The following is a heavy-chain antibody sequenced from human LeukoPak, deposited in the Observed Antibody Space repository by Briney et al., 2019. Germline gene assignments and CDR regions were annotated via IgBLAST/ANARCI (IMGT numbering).Heavy chain of an antibody. CDR3: ARENLLLWFGELVLQKGDAFDI. V-gene: IGHV3-7*01. CDR2: IKQDGSEK. Sequence: GGSLRLSCAASGFTSSSYWMSWVRQAPGKGLEWVANIKQDGSEKYYVDSVKGRFTISRDNAKNSLYLQMNSLRAEDTAVYYCARENLLLWFGELVLQKGDAFDIWGQGTMVTVSS. J-gene: IGHJ3*02. D-gene: IGHD3-10*01. CDR1: GFTSSSYW.